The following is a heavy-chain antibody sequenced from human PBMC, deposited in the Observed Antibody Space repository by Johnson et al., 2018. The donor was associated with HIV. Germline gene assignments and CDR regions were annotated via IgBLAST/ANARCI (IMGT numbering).Heavy chain of an antibody. Sequence: QMLLVESGGGVVQPGGSLRLSCAASGFSFGDYAMHWVRQAPGKGLEWVAVISFDGTTIYYAHSAEGRFTISRDNSRATLSLQMNSLRVEDTAMYYCARARLLWFRELWPHDAFDIWGQGTMVTVSS. V-gene: IGHV3-30-3*01. D-gene: IGHD3-10*01. CDR2: ISFDGTTI. J-gene: IGHJ3*02. CDR3: ARARLLWFRELWPHDAFDI. CDR1: GFSFGDYA.